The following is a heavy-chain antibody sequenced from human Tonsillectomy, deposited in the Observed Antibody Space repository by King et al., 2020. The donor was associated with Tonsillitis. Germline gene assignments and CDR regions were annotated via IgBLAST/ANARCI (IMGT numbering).Heavy chain of an antibody. CDR3: ARAYYGGYRYWFDP. J-gene: IGHJ5*02. D-gene: IGHD4-17*01. Sequence: VQLVESGGGLVQPGGSLRLSCAASGFTFSSYSMNWVRQAPGKGLEWVAYISSSSSTIYYADSVKGRFTISRDNAKNSLYLQMNSLRDEDTAVYYCARAYYGGYRYWFDPWGQGTLVTVSS. CDR1: GFTFSSYS. V-gene: IGHV3-48*02. CDR2: ISSSSSTI.